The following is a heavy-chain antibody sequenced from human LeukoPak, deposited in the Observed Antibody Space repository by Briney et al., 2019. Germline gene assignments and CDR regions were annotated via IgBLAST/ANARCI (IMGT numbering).Heavy chain of an antibody. CDR1: GFTFTNYA. CDR2: ISGSGGRP. J-gene: IGHJ4*02. CDR3: AKGELTIVDY. D-gene: IGHD1-26*01. V-gene: IGHV3-23*01. Sequence: GGSLRLSCAASGFTFTNYAMGWVRQAPGKGLEWVSVISGSGGRPNYADSVKGRFTISRDNSKTTLFLQMSRLRAVDTAVYYCAKGELTIVDYWGQGTLVTVSS.